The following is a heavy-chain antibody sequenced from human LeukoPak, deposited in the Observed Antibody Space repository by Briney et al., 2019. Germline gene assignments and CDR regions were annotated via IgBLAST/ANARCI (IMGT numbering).Heavy chain of an antibody. Sequence: ASVKVSCTASGYTFTGYYMHWVRQAPGQGLEWMGWINPNSGGTNYAQKFQGRVTMTRDTSISTAYMELSRLRSDDTAVYYCARSPTYYGSGSYYYDYWGQGTLVTVSS. CDR3: ARSPTYYGSGSYYYDY. V-gene: IGHV1-2*02. J-gene: IGHJ4*02. CDR1: GYTFTGYY. D-gene: IGHD3-10*01. CDR2: INPNSGGT.